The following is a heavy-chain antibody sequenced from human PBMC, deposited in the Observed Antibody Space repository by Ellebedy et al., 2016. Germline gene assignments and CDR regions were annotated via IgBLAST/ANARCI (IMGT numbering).Heavy chain of an antibody. CDR1: GSSFTSYW. CDR3: ARQGKGIFGVVSYDAFDI. Sequence: GESLKISCKGSGSSFTSYWIGWVRQMPGKGLEWMGIIYPGDSDTRYSPSFQGQVTISADKSISTAYLQWSSLKASDTAMYYCARQGKGIFGVVSYDAFDIWGQGTMVTVSS. J-gene: IGHJ3*02. V-gene: IGHV5-51*01. D-gene: IGHD3-3*01. CDR2: IYPGDSDT.